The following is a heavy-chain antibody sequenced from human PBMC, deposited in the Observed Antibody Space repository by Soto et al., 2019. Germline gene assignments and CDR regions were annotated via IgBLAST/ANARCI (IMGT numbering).Heavy chain of an antibody. J-gene: IGHJ6*02. CDR3: RSSSRYSTDV. CDR1: GGSITSSFY. CDR2: IYGTGNT. D-gene: IGHD6-13*01. V-gene: IGHV4-39*01. Sequence: QLQLQESGPGLVKPSETLSLSCTVSGGSITSSFYWGWIRQPPGKGLEWIGSIYGTGNTYYNPSLKGRVTISADPSNNQFSLNLISVTAADTAVYYCRSSSRYSTDVWGQGATVTVSS.